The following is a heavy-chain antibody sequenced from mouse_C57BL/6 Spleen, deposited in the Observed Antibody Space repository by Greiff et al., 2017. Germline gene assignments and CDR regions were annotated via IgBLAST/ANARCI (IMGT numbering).Heavy chain of an antibody. CDR3: ARGGSRNWFAY. D-gene: IGHD1-1*01. Sequence: EVQLVESGPGLVKPSQSLSLTCSVTGYSITSGYYWNWIRQFPGNKLEWMGYISYDGSNNYNPSLKNRISITRDTSKNQFFLKLNSVTTEDTATYYCARGGSRNWFAYWGQGTLVTVSA. CDR1: GYSITSGYY. V-gene: IGHV3-6*01. J-gene: IGHJ3*01. CDR2: ISYDGSN.